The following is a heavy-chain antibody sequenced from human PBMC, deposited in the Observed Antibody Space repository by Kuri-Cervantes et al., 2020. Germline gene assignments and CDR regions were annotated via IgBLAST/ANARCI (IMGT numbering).Heavy chain of an antibody. CDR1: GGSFSGYY. Sequence: SETLSLTCAVYGGSFSGYYWSWIRQPAGKGLEWIGRIYTSGSTNYNPSLKSRVTMSVDTSKNQFSLKLSSVTAADTAVYYCARDPPRSGWLSRYYYGMDVWAKGPRSPSP. CDR2: IYTSGST. V-gene: IGHV4-4*07. J-gene: IGHJ6*02. CDR3: ARDPPRSGWLSRYYYGMDV. D-gene: IGHD6-19*01.